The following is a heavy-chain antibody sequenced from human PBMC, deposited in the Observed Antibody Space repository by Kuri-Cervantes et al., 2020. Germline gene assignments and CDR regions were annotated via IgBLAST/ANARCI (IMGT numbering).Heavy chain of an antibody. CDR3: ARDRPITYYYGSGSYKGIDP. V-gene: IGHV4-61*01. Sequence: SETLSLTCTVSGGSVSSGSYYWSWIRQPPGKGLEWIGCIYTSGSTNYNPSLKSRVTISVDTSKNQFSLKLSSVTAADTAVYYCARDRPITYYYGSGSYKGIDPWGQGTLVTVSS. CDR1: GGSVSSGSYY. D-gene: IGHD3-10*01. J-gene: IGHJ5*02. CDR2: IYTSGST.